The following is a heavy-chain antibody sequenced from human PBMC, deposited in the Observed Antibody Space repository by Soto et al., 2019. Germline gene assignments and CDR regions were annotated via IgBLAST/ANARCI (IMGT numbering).Heavy chain of an antibody. V-gene: IGHV3-33*01. Sequence: PGGSLRLSCAASGFTFSSYGMHWVRQAPGKGLEWVAVIWYDGSNKYHADSVKGRFTISRDNSKNTLYLQMNSLRAEDTAVYYCARDDTLVVVAAQGMDVWGQGTTVTVS. CDR3: ARDDTLVVVAAQGMDV. J-gene: IGHJ6*02. CDR1: GFTFSSYG. CDR2: IWYDGSNK. D-gene: IGHD2-15*01.